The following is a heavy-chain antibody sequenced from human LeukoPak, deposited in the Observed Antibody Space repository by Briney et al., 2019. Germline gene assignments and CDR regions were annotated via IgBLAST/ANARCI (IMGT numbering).Heavy chain of an antibody. Sequence: PGGSLRLSCAASGFTFGNYAIHWVRQAPDKGLEWVAVISYDGSNKYYADSVKGRFTISRDNSKNTLYLQMNSLRAEDTAVYYCAKDMAAAGQSWFDPWGQGTLVTVSS. CDR2: ISYDGSNK. V-gene: IGHV3-30*04. D-gene: IGHD6-13*01. CDR3: AKDMAAAGQSWFDP. CDR1: GFTFGNYA. J-gene: IGHJ5*02.